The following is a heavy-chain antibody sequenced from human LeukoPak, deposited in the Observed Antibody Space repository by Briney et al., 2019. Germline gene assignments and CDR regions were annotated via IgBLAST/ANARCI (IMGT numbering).Heavy chain of an antibody. CDR3: ARLPTSKWLRSHLYGDYTRDY. D-gene: IGHD4-17*01. CDR2: INHSGST. V-gene: IGHV4-34*01. Sequence: PSETLSLTCAVYGGSFSGYYWSWICQPPGKGLEWIGEINHSGSTNYNPSLKSRVTISVDTSKNQFSLKLSSVTAADTAVYYCARLPTSKWLRSHLYGDYTRDYWGQGTLVTVSS. CDR1: GGSFSGYY. J-gene: IGHJ4*02.